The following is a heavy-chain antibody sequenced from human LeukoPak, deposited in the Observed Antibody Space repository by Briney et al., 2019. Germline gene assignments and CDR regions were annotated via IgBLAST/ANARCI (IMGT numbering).Heavy chain of an antibody. D-gene: IGHD6-19*01. CDR1: GFTFSSHA. V-gene: IGHV3-23*05. Sequence: GGSLRLSCAASGFTFSSHAMSWVRQAPGKGLEWVSLINESGTKTWYADSVKGRFTISRDNSKNTLYLQMTSLRAEDTAVYYCAKAGDSSGWFNDYWGQGTLVTVSS. CDR3: AKAGDSSGWFNDY. J-gene: IGHJ4*02. CDR2: INESGTKT.